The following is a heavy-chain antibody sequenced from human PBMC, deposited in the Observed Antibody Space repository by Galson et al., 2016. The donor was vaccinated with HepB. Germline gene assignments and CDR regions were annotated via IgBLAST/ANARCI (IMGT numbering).Heavy chain of an antibody. D-gene: IGHD3-10*01. V-gene: IGHV1-8*01. J-gene: IGHJ6*02. CDR2: MSPNSDNT. CDR1: GYTFTSYD. CDR3: ASGLVWFGNFFVVGV. Sequence: SVKVSCKASGYTFTSYDVNWVRQATGQGLEWMGWMSPNSDNTDYAQKFQGRVTMTRVTSINTAYMELSNLRSEDTAVYYCASGLVWFGNFFVVGVWGQGTTVTVSS.